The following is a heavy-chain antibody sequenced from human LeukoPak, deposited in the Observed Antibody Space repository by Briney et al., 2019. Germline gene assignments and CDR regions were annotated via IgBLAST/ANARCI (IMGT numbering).Heavy chain of an antibody. CDR3: ARELGGNSLAFDI. D-gene: IGHD4-23*01. Sequence: SETLSLTCTVSGGSISSYYWSWIRQPPGKGLEWIGYIYYSGSTNYNPSLKSRVTISVDTSKNQFSLKLSSATAADTAVYYCARELGGNSLAFDIWGQGTMVTVSS. V-gene: IGHV4-59*01. CDR1: GGSISSYY. CDR2: IYYSGST. J-gene: IGHJ3*02.